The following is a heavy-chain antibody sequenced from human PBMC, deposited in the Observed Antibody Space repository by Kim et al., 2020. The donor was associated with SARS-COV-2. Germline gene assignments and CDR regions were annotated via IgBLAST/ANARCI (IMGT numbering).Heavy chain of an antibody. CDR1: GFTFGDYA. J-gene: IGHJ4*02. D-gene: IGHD1-26*01. Sequence: GGSLRLSCTPSGFTFGDYAMSWFRQAPGKGLEWVSSIRSKGYGGTTEYAASVKGRFAISRDDYKSIAYLQMNSLTIEDTALYYCTRGPRSGSYAYWGQGALVTVSS. CDR2: IRSKGYGGTT. CDR3: TRGPRSGSYAY. V-gene: IGHV3-49*03.